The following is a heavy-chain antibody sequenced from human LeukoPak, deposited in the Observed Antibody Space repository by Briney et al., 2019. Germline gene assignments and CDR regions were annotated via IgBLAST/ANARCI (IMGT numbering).Heavy chain of an antibody. Sequence: GGSLRLSCAASGFTFDDYAMHWVRQAPGKGLEWVSGISWNRGSIGYADSVKGRFTISRDNAKKSLYLQMNSLRADDMALYYCAREAISSAFDIWGQGTMVTVSS. D-gene: IGHD3-3*01. CDR2: ISWNRGSI. V-gene: IGHV3-9*03. CDR1: GFTFDDYA. J-gene: IGHJ3*02. CDR3: AREAISSAFDI.